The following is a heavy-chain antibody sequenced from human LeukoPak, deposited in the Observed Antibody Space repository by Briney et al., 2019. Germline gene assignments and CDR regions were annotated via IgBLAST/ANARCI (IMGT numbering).Heavy chain of an antibody. Sequence: PSETLSLTCTVSGGSISTYYWSWIRQPPGKGLEWIGYIYYTGSTSYNPSLKSRVTMSLDASKNQFSLELNSVTPADTAVYYCARGGNYWPQWWFDPWGRGTLVTVSS. CDR1: GGSISTYY. CDR3: ARGGNYWPQWWFDP. V-gene: IGHV4-59*01. CDR2: IYYTGST. D-gene: IGHD1-26*01. J-gene: IGHJ5*02.